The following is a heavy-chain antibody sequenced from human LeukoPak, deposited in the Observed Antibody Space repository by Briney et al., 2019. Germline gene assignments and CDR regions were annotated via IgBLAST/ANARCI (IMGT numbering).Heavy chain of an antibody. CDR2: INPNSGGT. CDR3: ARSTYITMVRGVIMTANWFDP. Sequence: ASVKVSCKASGYTFTGYYMHWVRQAPGQGLEWMGWINPNSGGTNYAQTFQGRVTMTRDSSISTADMELSRLRSDDTAVYYCARSTYITMVRGVIMTANWFDPWGKGTLVTVSS. J-gene: IGHJ5*02. V-gene: IGHV1-2*02. D-gene: IGHD3-10*01. CDR1: GYTFTGYY.